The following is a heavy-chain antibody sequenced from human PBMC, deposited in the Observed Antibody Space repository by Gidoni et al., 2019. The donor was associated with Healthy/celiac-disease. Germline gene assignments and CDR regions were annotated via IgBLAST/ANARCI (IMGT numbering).Heavy chain of an antibody. CDR3: AKDMGDEGYSYGYAHGMDV. J-gene: IGHJ6*02. V-gene: IGHV3-9*01. D-gene: IGHD5-18*01. CDR2: ISWNSGSI. CDR1: GFPFDDYA. Sequence: EVQLVESGGGLVQPGRSPRLSCAASGFPFDDYAMHWVRQAPGKGLEWVSGISWNSGSIGYADSVKGRFTISRDNAKNSLYLQMNSLRAEDTALYYCAKDMGDEGYSYGYAHGMDVWGQGTTVTVSS.